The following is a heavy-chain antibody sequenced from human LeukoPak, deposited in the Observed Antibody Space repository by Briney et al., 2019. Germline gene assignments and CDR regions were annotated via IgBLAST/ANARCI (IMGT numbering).Heavy chain of an antibody. Sequence: KPSETLSLTCTVSGGSISSYWSWIRQPPGKGLEWIGYIYYRGSTNYNPSLKSRVTMSVDTSENQISLKLNSVTAADTAVYYCARDPDCSSTSCYSFDPWGQGTLVTVSS. CDR3: ARDPDCSSTSCYSFDP. CDR1: GGSISSY. D-gene: IGHD2-2*01. J-gene: IGHJ5*02. CDR2: IYYRGST. V-gene: IGHV4-59*01.